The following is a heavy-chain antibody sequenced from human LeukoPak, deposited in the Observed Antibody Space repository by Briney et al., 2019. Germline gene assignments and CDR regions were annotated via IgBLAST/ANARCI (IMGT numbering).Heavy chain of an antibody. CDR3: ASMDVVHYYYMDV. J-gene: IGHJ6*03. CDR1: GFTFDDYG. D-gene: IGHD2-2*01. Sequence: GGSLRLSCAASGFTFDDYGMSRVRQAPGKGLEWVSAISGSGGSTYYADSVKGRFTISRDNSKNTLYLQMNSLRAEDTAVYYCASMDVVHYYYMDVWGKGTTVTVSS. CDR2: ISGSGGST. V-gene: IGHV3-23*01.